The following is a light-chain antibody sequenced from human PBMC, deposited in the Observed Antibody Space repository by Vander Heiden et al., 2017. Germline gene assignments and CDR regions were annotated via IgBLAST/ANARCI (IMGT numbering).Light chain of an antibody. CDR2: HVS. V-gene: IGLV3-1*01. Sequence: SYELPQQPSVSVSPGPTASITCSGDKLGATYACWNQQKPGQSPWLVIYHVSKRPSVIPERFSGSNSGNTATLTISGTQAMDEADYYCQAWDSSTAHYVFGTGTKVTVL. J-gene: IGLJ1*01. CDR1: KLGATY. CDR3: QAWDSSTAHYV.